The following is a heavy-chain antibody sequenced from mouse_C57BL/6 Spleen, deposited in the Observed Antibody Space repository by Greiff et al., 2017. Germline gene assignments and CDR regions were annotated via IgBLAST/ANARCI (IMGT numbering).Heavy chain of an antibody. D-gene: IGHD2-4*01. J-gene: IGHJ3*01. CDR2: IDPEDGET. Sequence: VQLQQSGAELVKPGASVKLSCTASGFNIKDYYMHWVKQRTEQGLEWIGRIDPEDGETKYAQKVQGKATITADTSSNTAYLQLSSLTSEDTAVYYCARSVDYAWFAYWGQGTLVTVSA. V-gene: IGHV14-2*01. CDR1: GFNIKDYY. CDR3: ARSVDYAWFAY.